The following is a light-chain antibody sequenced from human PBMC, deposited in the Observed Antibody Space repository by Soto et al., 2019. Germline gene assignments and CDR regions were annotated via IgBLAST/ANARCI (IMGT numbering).Light chain of an antibody. V-gene: IGKV3-20*01. J-gene: IGKJ2*01. Sequence: EIVLTQSPGTLSLSPGERATLSCRASRSFASSYLAWYQHKPGQAPRLLIYAASIRATGVPDRFSGSGSVTDFTLTISRLEPEDSAVYYCQPYGASPPYTFGQGTKVEIK. CDR3: QPYGASPPYT. CDR2: AAS. CDR1: RSFASSY.